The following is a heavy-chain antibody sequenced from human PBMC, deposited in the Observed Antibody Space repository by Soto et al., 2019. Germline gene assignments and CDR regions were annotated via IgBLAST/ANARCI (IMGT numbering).Heavy chain of an antibody. CDR3: SRVDSDWLFE. Sequence: EVQLVESGGGLVQPGGSLKHSCAASGFTFGASALHWVRQASGKGLEWLGRIGSKGETYATSYAASVKGRFTISIDNSKNTAYLQMYSLESEDTAVYFCSRVDSDWLFEWGRGTLVTVSS. V-gene: IGHV3-73*02. CDR2: IGSKGETYAT. D-gene: IGHD3-9*01. CDR1: GFTFGASA. J-gene: IGHJ4*02.